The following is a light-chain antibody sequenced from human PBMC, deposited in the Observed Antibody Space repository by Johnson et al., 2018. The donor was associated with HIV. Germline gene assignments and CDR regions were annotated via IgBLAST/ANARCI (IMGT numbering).Light chain of an antibody. CDR2: DNN. CDR1: SSNIGNNY. CDR3: GTVDSSLRVGF. J-gene: IGLJ1*01. Sequence: QSVLTQPPSVSAAPGQKVTISCSGSSSNIGNNYVSWYQQLPGRAPKLLIYDNNKRPSGIPDRFSGSKSGTSATLGITGLQTGDEADYYCGTVDSSLRVGFFGTGSKVTVL. V-gene: IGLV1-51*01.